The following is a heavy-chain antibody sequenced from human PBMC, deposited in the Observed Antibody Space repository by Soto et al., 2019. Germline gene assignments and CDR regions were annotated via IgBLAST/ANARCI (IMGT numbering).Heavy chain of an antibody. D-gene: IGHD3-22*01. CDR1: GGSISSSSYY. Sequence: PSETLSLTCTVSGGSISSSSYYWGWIRQPPGKGLEWIGYIYYSGSTNYNPSLKSRVTISVDTSKNQFSLKLSSVTAADTAVYYCARVTYYYDSSGLNWFDPWGQGTLVTVSS. CDR3: ARVTYYYDSSGLNWFDP. V-gene: IGHV4-61*05. CDR2: IYYSGST. J-gene: IGHJ5*02.